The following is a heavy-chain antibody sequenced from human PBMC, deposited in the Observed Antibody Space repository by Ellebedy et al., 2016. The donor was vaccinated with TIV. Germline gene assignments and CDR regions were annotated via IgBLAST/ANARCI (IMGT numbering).Heavy chain of an antibody. V-gene: IGHV1-3*01. CDR1: GYTFANHA. J-gene: IGHJ4*02. CDR2: INAGNGNT. CDR3: ARDVQLIYSYGPDHFDY. Sequence: ASVKVSCKTSGYTFANHAMHWVRQAPGQRLEWMGWINAGNGNTKYSQKFQGRVTITRDTSASTAYMELSSLRSEDTAVYYCARDVQLIYSYGPDHFDYWGQGTLVTVSS. D-gene: IGHD5-18*01.